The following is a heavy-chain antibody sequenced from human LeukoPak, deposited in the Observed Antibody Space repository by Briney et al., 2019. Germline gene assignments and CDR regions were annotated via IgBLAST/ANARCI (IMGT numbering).Heavy chain of an antibody. CDR3: AREEVVTATTYYYGMDV. CDR1: GGTFSSYA. D-gene: IGHD2-21*02. J-gene: IGHJ6*02. V-gene: IGHV1-69*13. CDR2: IIPIFGTA. Sequence: ASVKVSCKASGGTFSSYAISWVRQAPGQGLEWMGGIIPIFGTANYAQKFQGRVTITADESTSTAYMELSSLRSEDTAVYYCAREEVVTATTYYYGMDVWGQGTTVTVSS.